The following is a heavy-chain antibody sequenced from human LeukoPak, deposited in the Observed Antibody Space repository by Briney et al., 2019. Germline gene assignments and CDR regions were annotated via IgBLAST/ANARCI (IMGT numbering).Heavy chain of an antibody. CDR2: IYSGGST. V-gene: IGHV3-53*01. CDR3: ARAGYYDSSGYFLVVGAFDI. D-gene: IGHD3-22*01. J-gene: IGHJ3*02. CDR1: GFTVSSNY. Sequence: GGSLRLSCAASGFTVSSNYMSWVRQAPGKGLEWVSVIYSGGSTYYADSVKGRFTISRDNSKNTLYLQMNSLRAEDTAVYYCARAGYYDSSGYFLVVGAFDIWGQGTMVTVSS.